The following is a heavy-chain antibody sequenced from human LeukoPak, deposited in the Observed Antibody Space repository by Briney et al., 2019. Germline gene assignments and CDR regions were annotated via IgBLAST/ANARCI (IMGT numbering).Heavy chain of an antibody. D-gene: IGHD3-22*01. CDR3: ARDPRGPAGYDSPARDTFDY. J-gene: IGHJ4*02. Sequence: GRSLRLSCAASGFTFTHYAMHWVRQTPGKGLEWVAVIFYDGTIQYYSDSVRGRLIVSRDNPKNTLYLQMNSLRAEDTAVYYCARDPRGPAGYDSPARDTFDYWGQGTLVTVSS. CDR2: IFYDGTIQ. V-gene: IGHV3-30*03. CDR1: GFTFTHYA.